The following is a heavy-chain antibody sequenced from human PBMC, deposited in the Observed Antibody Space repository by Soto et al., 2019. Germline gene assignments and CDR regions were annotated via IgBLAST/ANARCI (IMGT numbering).Heavy chain of an antibody. CDR2: ISAYNGNT. CDR3: ARFDMDYYYYGMDV. Sequence: ASVKVSCKASGYTFTSYGISWVRQAPGQGLEWMGWISAYNGNTNYAQKLQGRVTMTTDKSTSTAYMEVRSLRSDDTAVYYCARFDMDYYYYGMDVWGQGTTVTVSS. D-gene: IGHD3-9*01. J-gene: IGHJ6*02. CDR1: GYTFTSYG. V-gene: IGHV1-18*01.